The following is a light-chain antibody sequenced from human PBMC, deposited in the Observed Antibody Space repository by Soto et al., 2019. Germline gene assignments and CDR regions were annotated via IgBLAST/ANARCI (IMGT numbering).Light chain of an antibody. CDR1: QSISSW. CDR3: HQYNSYWT. V-gene: IGKV1-5*03. Sequence: DIQMTQAPSTLSASVGDRVTITCRASQSISSWLAWYQQKPGKAPKLLIYKASSLESGVPSRFSGSGSGTEFTLTISSLHPEDFATYYCHQYNSYWTFGQGTKVEIK. CDR2: KAS. J-gene: IGKJ1*01.